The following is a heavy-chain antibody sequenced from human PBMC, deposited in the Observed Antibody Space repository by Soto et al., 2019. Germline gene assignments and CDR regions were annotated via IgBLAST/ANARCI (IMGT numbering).Heavy chain of an antibody. J-gene: IGHJ3*02. D-gene: IGHD6-19*01. CDR3: ARGGSSDWQVALDI. V-gene: IGHV4-34*01. CDR2: IKHIGRS. CDR1: AGSFSLYY. Sequence: QVQQQPWGAGLLKPSETLSLTCAVYAGSFSLYYWNWIRQSPGKGLEWLGKIKHIGRSNYNPSLRSRVSISVDMSKNQFSLRLTSVNAADTAVYYCARGGSSDWQVALDIWGQGTMVTVSS.